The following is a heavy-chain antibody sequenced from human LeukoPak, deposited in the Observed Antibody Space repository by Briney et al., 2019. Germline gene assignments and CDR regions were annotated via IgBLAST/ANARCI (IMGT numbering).Heavy chain of an antibody. CDR1: GYTFTSYY. D-gene: IGHD4-17*01. V-gene: IGHV1-46*01. CDR2: INPSGGST. CDR3: ARGSYGGDLDY. Sequence: GASVKVSCRASGYTFTSYYVHWVRQAPGQGLEWMGIINPSGGSTSYAQKFQGRVTMTRDTSTSTVYMELSSLRSEDTAVYYCARGSYGGDLDYWGQGTLVTVSS. J-gene: IGHJ4*02.